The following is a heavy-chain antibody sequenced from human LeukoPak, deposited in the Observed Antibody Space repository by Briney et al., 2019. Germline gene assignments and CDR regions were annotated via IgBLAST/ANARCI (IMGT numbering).Heavy chain of an antibody. V-gene: IGHV1-69*04. CDR2: IIPILGIA. D-gene: IGHD2-15*01. CDR3: AREGYCSGGSCYDLYYFDY. CDR1: GGTFSSYA. J-gene: IGHJ4*02. Sequence: SVKVSCRASGGTFSSYAISWLRQAPGQGLEWMGRIIPILGIANYAQKFQGRVTITADKSTSTAYMELSSLRSEDTAVYYCAREGYCSGGSCYDLYYFDYWGQGTLVTVSS.